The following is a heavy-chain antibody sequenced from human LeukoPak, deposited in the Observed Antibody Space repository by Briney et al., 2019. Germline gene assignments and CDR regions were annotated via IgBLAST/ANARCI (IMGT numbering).Heavy chain of an antibody. CDR3: AKDRGRTWVQVAN. V-gene: IGHV3-23*01. CDR2: ISGSGGST. Sequence: GGSLRLSCIGTGFTFSSDAMGWVRQAPGKGLEWVSGISGSGGSTYYADSVRGRFTISRDNSKNTLYLQMNSLRVEDTAVYYCAKDRGRTWVQVANWGQGTLVTVSS. CDR1: GFTFSSDA. D-gene: IGHD2-15*01. J-gene: IGHJ4*02.